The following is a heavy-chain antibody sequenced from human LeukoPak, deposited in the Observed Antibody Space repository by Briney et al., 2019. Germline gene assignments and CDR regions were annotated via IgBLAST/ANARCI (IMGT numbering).Heavy chain of an antibody. D-gene: IGHD6-19*01. CDR2: IYSGGST. CDR3: ARLQWLVPDY. Sequence: PGGSLRLSCEASGFTFGSHAMYWVRQAPGKGLEWVSVIYSGGSTYYADSVRGRFTISRDNSKNTLYLQMNSLRAEDTAVYYCARLQWLVPDYWGQGTLVTVSS. V-gene: IGHV3-66*02. CDR1: GFTFGSHA. J-gene: IGHJ4*02.